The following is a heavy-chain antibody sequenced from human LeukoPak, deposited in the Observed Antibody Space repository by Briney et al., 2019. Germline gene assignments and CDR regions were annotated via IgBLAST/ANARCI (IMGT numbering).Heavy chain of an antibody. J-gene: IGHJ4*02. CDR2: ISAYNGNT. CDR3: ARDGLRYSYGPGYFDY. V-gene: IGHV1-18*01. D-gene: IGHD5-18*01. CDR1: GYTFTSYG. Sequence: ASVKVSCKASGYTFTSYGISWVRQAPGQGLEWMGWISAYNGNTNYAQKLQGRVTMTTDTSTSTAYMEQRSLRSDDTAVYYCARDGLRYSYGPGYFDYWGQGTLVTVSS.